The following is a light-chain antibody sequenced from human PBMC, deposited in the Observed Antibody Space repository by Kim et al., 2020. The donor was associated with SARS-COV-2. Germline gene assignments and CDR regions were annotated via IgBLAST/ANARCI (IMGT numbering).Light chain of an antibody. CDR1: LSVSID. CDR2: YAC. Sequence: SLSPRERATRTCRASLSVSIDLAWYQQRPAQAPRLLVEYACNRATCIPARCSGSGSGTNFTLTISSLEDEDVAVYYCQQRSNWLTFGGGTKVDIK. CDR3: QQRSNWLT. J-gene: IGKJ4*01. V-gene: IGKV3-11*01.